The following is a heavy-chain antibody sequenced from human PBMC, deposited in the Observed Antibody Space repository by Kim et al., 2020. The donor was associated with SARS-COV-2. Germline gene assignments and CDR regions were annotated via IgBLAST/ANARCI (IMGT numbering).Heavy chain of an antibody. CDR3: ARGMVRGAGGRYYGMVV. CDR2: INHSGST. V-gene: IGHV4-34*01. J-gene: IGHJ6*02. Sequence: SETLSLTCAVYGGSFSGYYWSWIRQPPGKGLEWIGEINHSGSTNYNRSLKSRVTISVDTSKNQVSLKLSSVTAADTAVYYCARGMVRGAGGRYYGMVVWGRGTTVTVSS. CDR1: GGSFSGYY. D-gene: IGHD3-10*01.